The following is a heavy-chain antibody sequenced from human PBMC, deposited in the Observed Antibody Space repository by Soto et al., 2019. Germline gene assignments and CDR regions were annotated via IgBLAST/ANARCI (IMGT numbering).Heavy chain of an antibody. V-gene: IGHV4-31*03. CDR1: GGSISSSGYY. CDR2: IYYSGST. J-gene: IGHJ2*01. CDR3: ARDPPSPSYWYFDL. Sequence: SETLSLTCTVSGGSISSSGYYWGWIRQPPGKGLEWIGYIYYSGSTYYNPSLKSRVTISVDTSKNQFSLKLSSVTAADTAVYYCARDPPSPSYWYFDLWGRGTLVTVSS.